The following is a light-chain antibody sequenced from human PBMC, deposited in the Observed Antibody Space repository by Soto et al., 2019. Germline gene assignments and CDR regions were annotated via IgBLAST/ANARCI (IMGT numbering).Light chain of an antibody. J-gene: IGKJ5*01. Sequence: DIVMRQSPATLSVSPGQRATLSCRASQSVRTTVAWYHQRPGQAPRLLMYGVSSRATGIPDRFTGSGSGADFTLTISRLEPEDFAVYYCQVYGPSPPITFGQGTRWRL. V-gene: IGKV3-20*01. CDR2: GVS. CDR3: QVYGPSPPIT. CDR1: QSVRTT.